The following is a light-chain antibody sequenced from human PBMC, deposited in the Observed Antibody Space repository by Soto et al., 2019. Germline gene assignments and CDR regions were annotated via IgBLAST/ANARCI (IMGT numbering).Light chain of an antibody. Sequence: QSALPQPASVSGSPGQSITLSCTGTSSDVGGYNYVSWYQQHPGHAPKLMIYDVSNRPSGGSNRFSGSKSGNTASLTISGLQAEDEYDYDCSSYTSSRVFGGGTKVTVL. CDR2: DVS. CDR3: SSYTSSRV. J-gene: IGLJ2*01. V-gene: IGLV2-14*01. CDR1: SSDVGGYNY.